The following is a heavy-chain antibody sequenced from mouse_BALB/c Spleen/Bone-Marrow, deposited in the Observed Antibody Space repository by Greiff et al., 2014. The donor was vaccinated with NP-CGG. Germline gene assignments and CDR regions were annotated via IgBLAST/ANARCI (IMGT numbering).Heavy chain of an antibody. CDR1: GYTFTSYY. V-gene: IGHV1S81*02. CDR2: INPSNGGT. J-gene: IGHJ4*01. Sequence: VQLQQSGAELVKPGASVKLSCKASGYTFTSYYMCWVKQRPGQGLEWIGEINPSNGGTNFNEKFKSKATLTVDKSSSTAYMSLSSLTSEDSAVYYCTRSRRAMDHWGQGTSATVSS. CDR3: TRSRRAMDH. D-gene: IGHD2-12*01.